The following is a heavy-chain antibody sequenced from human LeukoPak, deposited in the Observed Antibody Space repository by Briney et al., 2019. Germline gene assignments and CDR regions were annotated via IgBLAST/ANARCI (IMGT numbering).Heavy chain of an antibody. CDR3: ARAVGYGNYEGGYYFDY. Sequence: SETLSITCTVSGGSISSYYWSWIRQPPGKGLEWIGYIYYSGSTNYNPSLKSRVTISVDTSKNQFSLKLSSVTAADTAVYYCARAVGYGNYEGGYYFDYWGQGTLVTVSS. V-gene: IGHV4-59*01. J-gene: IGHJ4*02. CDR2: IYYSGST. CDR1: GGSISSYY. D-gene: IGHD4-17*01.